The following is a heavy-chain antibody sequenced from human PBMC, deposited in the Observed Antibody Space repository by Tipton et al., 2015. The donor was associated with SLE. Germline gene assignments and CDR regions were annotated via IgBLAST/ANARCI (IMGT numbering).Heavy chain of an antibody. CDR1: GFTFSDYA. J-gene: IGHJ6*03. Sequence: LRLSCAASGFTFSDYAMHWVRQAPGKGLEWIGYIYYSGSTTYNPSLKSRVTISVDTSKNQFSLKLSSVTAADTAVYYCARDVPYYFYFYMDVWGKGTTVTVSS. CDR3: ARDVPYYFYFYMDV. CDR2: IYYSGST. V-gene: IGHV4-59*01.